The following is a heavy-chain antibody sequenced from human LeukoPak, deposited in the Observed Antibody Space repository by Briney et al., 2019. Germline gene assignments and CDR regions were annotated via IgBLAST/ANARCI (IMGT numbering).Heavy chain of an antibody. D-gene: IGHD6-19*01. J-gene: IGHJ4*02. CDR3: ARDPGVRWLVGFDY. CDR2: IWYDGSNK. V-gene: IGHV3-33*01. Sequence: GGSLRLSCAASGFTFSSYGMHWVRQAPGKGLEWVAVIWYDGSNKYYADSVKGRFTISRDNSKNTPYLQMDSLRAEDTAVYYCARDPGVRWLVGFDYWGQGTLVTVSS. CDR1: GFTFSSYG.